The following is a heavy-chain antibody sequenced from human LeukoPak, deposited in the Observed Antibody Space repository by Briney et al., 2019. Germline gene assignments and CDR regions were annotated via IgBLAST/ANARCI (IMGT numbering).Heavy chain of an antibody. CDR3: VKDRDWGAFDI. CDR2: ISPSGDIT. J-gene: IGHJ3*02. V-gene: IGHV3-23*01. CDR1: GFTFSSYG. D-gene: IGHD7-27*01. Sequence: GGTLRLSCAASGFTFSSYGMSWVRQAPGKGLEWVAGISPSGDITYYSYSVMGRFTISRDNPTSTVYLQMNSLRVEDTAEYYCVKDRDWGAFDIWGQVTMVTVSS.